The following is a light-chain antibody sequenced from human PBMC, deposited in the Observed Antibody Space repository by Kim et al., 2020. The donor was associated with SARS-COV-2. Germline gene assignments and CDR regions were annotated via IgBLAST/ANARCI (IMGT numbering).Light chain of an antibody. V-gene: IGKV1-33*01. J-gene: IGKJ4*01. CDR3: QQFENLPLT. CDR1: QDIRNY. Sequence: ASVGDRVHITCQARQDIRNYLNWYQKKPGKAPKLLIYGVSRLETGVPSRFSGSGSGTDFTFTITGLQPEDIATYYCQQFENLPLTFGGGTKVDIK. CDR2: GVS.